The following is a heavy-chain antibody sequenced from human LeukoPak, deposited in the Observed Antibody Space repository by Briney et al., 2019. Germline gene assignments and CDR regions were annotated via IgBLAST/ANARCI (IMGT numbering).Heavy chain of an antibody. CDR1: GFTFSSYA. D-gene: IGHD6-13*01. CDR3: VKDRIWSSSWYMDY. Sequence: GGSLRLSCAASGFTFSSYAMHWVRQAPGKGLEYVSAISSNGGSTYYADSVKGRFTISRDNSKNTLYLQMSSLRAEDTAVYYCVKDRIWSSSWYMDYWGQGTLVTVSS. J-gene: IGHJ4*02. V-gene: IGHV3-64D*09. CDR2: ISSNGGST.